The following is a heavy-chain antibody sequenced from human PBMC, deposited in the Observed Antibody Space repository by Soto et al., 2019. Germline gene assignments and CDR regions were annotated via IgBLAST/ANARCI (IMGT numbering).Heavy chain of an antibody. J-gene: IGHJ6*02. CDR3: AGQPSAGSYYDLGSYYYYYAMAV. D-gene: IGHD3-10*01. V-gene: IGHV4-34*01. Sequence: PTQNLSLTCAVYGGSFSGYYWSWTRQSPGKGLEWIGEINHSGSTNYNPSLKSRVTISVDTPKNQFSLKLSSVTAADTAVYYCAGQPSAGSYYDLGSYYYYYAMAVWGQGTTHT. CDR1: GGSFSGYY. CDR2: INHSGST.